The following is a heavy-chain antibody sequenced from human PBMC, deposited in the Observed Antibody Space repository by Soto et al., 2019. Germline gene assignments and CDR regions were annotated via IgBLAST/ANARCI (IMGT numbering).Heavy chain of an antibody. J-gene: IGHJ4*02. CDR1: GGSIISTNW. D-gene: IGHD1-20*01. CDR3: VRSITDRTPDGFDY. Sequence: SETLSLTCTVSGGSIISTNWWIWVRQPPGKGLEWIGEIYHSGSTNYNPSLKSRVTISVDKSNNQFFLRLSSVTAADTAVYYCVRSITDRTPDGFDYWGQVTLVTVS. CDR2: IYHSGST. V-gene: IGHV4-4*02.